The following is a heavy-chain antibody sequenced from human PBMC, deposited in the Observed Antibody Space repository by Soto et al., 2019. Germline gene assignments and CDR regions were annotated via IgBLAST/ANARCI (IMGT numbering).Heavy chain of an antibody. CDR3: AGSSGSGYYALSY. CDR1: GYTFTNYG. CDR2: ISAYNDNP. J-gene: IGHJ4*02. D-gene: IGHD3-22*01. V-gene: IGHV1-18*01. Sequence: QVQLVQSGAEVKKPGASVKVSCKASGYTFTNYGISWVRQAPGQGLEWMGWISAYNDNPNYAQKLQGRVTMTTDTSTSTGYMELRSLRSDDTAVYYCAGSSGSGYYALSYWGQGTLVTVSS.